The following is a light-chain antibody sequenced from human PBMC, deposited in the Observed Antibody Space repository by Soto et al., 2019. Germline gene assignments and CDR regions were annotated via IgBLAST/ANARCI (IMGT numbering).Light chain of an antibody. CDR3: QKLNGYPRT. CDR2: KAS. CDR1: QTISSW. J-gene: IGKJ1*01. Sequence: DIQMTQSPSTLSGSVGDRVTITCRASQTISSWLAWYQQKPGKAPKLLIYKASTLQRGVPSRFSGSTSGTEFTLTISSLQPEDFATYYCQKLNGYPRTFGQGTKVEIK. V-gene: IGKV1-5*03.